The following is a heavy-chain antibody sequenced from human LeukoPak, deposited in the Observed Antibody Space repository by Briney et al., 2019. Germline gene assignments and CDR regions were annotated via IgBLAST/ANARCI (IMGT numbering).Heavy chain of an antibody. V-gene: IGHV3-11*01. D-gene: IGHD5-12*01. J-gene: IGHJ6*02. CDR2: ISSSGSTI. Sequence: GGSLRLSCAASGFTFSDYYMSWIRQAPGKGLEWVSYISSSGSTIYYADSVKGRFTISRGNAKNSLYLQMNSLRAEDTAVYYCAREGIVATFYYYYGMDVWGQGTTVTVSS. CDR1: GFTFSDYY. CDR3: AREGIVATFYYYYGMDV.